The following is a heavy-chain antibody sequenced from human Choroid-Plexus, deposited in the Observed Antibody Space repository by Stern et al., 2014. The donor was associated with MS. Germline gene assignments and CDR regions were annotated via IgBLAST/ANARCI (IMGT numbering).Heavy chain of an antibody. D-gene: IGHD2/OR15-2a*01. CDR1: GFTFGSCA. J-gene: IGHJ5*02. Sequence: QLVQSGGGVVQPGRPLRLSCVASGFTFGSCAMHWVRQAPGKGLEWVGGVSHDGSYKYYADSVKGRFTISRDNSQNTLYMQMSSLRPEDTAVYYCAKDRQYLTYFFDHWGQGSLVTVSS. CDR3: AKDRQYLTYFFDH. V-gene: IGHV3-30*18. CDR2: VSHDGSYK.